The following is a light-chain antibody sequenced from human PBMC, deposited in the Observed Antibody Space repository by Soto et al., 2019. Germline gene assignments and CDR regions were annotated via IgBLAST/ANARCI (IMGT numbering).Light chain of an antibody. CDR1: QTISSNY. V-gene: IGKV3-20*01. CDR2: GAS. CDR3: QQYGRSPPEFT. J-gene: IGKJ3*01. Sequence: EIVLTQSPGTLSLSAGERATLSCRASQTISSNYLAWYQQKPGQAPRLLIFGASYRATGIPDRFSGSGSGTEFTLTISRLEPEDFAVYCCQQYGRSPPEFTFGPGTKVDIK.